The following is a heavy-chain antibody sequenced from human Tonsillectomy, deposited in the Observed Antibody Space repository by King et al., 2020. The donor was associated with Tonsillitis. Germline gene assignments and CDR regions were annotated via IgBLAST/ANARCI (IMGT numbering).Heavy chain of an antibody. CDR2: INWNGGST. D-gene: IGHD3-22*01. CDR1: GFSFDDYG. V-gene: IGHV3-20*04. Sequence: QLVQSGGGVVRPGGSLRLSCAASGFSFDDYGMTWVRQAPGKGLEWVSGINWNGGSTGYADSVKGRFTISRDNAKNSLYLQMNSLRAEDTALYYCARDRRRYFDSSGYAVLAYFDYWGQGTLVTVSS. CDR3: ARDRRRYFDSSGYAVLAYFDY. J-gene: IGHJ4*02.